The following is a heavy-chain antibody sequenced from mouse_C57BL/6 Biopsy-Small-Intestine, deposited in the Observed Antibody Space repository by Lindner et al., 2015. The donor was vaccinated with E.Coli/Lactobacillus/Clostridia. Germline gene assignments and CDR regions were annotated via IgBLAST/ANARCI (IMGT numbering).Heavy chain of an antibody. CDR1: GYSFTGYF. Sequence: VQLQESGPELVKPGDSVKISCKASGYSFTGYFMNWVMQSHGKSLEWIGRINPYNGDTFYNQKFKGKATLTVDKSSSTAHMELRSLTSEDSAVYYCARRDYSYAMDYWGQGTSVTVSS. CDR3: ARRDYSYAMDY. CDR2: INPYNGDT. V-gene: IGHV1-20*01. J-gene: IGHJ4*01. D-gene: IGHD2-13*01.